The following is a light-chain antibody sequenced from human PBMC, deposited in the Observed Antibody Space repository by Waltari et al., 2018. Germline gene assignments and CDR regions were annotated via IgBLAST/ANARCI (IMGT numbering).Light chain of an antibody. J-gene: IGLJ2*01. Sequence: QSALTQPASVSGSPGQSITLSCTGTSSDVGGYNYVSWYQQHPGKAPKLMIYDVSKRPSGVSNRFSGSKSGNTASLTISGLQAEDEADYYFSSYTSSSTVVFGGGTKLTVL. CDR2: DVS. V-gene: IGLV2-14*01. CDR3: SSYTSSSTVV. CDR1: SSDVGGYNY.